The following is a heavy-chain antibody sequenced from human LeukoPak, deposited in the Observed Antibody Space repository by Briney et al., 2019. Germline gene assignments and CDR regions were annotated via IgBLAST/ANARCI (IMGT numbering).Heavy chain of an antibody. J-gene: IGHJ6*03. CDR3: ARDPYSGSYGAYYYYYMDV. CDR2: ATSDSRYM. V-gene: IGHV3-21*01. Sequence: PVQPLDSPSAATSDSRYMYYADSVKGRFTISRDNAKNSLYLQMNSLRAEDAALYFCARDPYSGSYGAYYYYYMDVWGKGTTVTISS. D-gene: IGHD1-26*01.